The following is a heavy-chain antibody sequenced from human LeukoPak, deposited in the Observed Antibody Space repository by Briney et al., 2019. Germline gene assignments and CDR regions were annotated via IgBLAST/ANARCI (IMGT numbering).Heavy chain of an antibody. V-gene: IGHV3-30*03. Sequence: GGSLRLSCTASGFTFCSYGMHWVRQAPGKGLEWVAVISSDGGNKYYADSVKGRFTISRDNSKNTLYLQMNSLRAEDTAVYYCATTRYGDYRRFDYWGQGTLVTVSS. CDR3: ATTRYGDYRRFDY. CDR1: GFTFCSYG. D-gene: IGHD4-17*01. CDR2: ISSDGGNK. J-gene: IGHJ4*02.